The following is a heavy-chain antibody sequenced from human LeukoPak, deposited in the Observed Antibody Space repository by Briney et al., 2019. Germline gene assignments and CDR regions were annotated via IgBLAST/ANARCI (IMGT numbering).Heavy chain of an antibody. Sequence: PGGSLRLSCAASGFTFSSYEMNWVRQAPGKGLEWVSYISSSGSTIYYADSVKGRFTISRDNAKNSLYLQMNSLRAGDTAVYYCARDGKSIYYDFWSGYPPMDVWGKGTTVTVSS. V-gene: IGHV3-48*03. J-gene: IGHJ6*04. CDR1: GFTFSSYE. CDR3: ARDGKSIYYDFWSGYPPMDV. D-gene: IGHD3-3*01. CDR2: ISSSGSTI.